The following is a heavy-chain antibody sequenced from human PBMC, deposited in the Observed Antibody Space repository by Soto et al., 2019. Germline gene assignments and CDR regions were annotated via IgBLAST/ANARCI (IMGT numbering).Heavy chain of an antibody. CDR1: GFTVSSYG. CDR2: IWYDGSNK. V-gene: IGHV3-33*01. J-gene: IGHJ4*02. CDR3: ARERKSGYFDY. Sequence: QVQLEESGGGVVQPGRSLRLSCAASGFTVSSYGMHWVRQAPGKGLEWVAVIWYDGSNKYYADSVKGRFTISRDNSKNTLYLQMNSLRAEDTAVYYCARERKSGYFDYWGQGTLVTVSS. D-gene: IGHD3-3*01.